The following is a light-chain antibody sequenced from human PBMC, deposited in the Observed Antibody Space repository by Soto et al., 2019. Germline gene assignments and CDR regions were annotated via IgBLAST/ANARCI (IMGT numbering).Light chain of an antibody. CDR1: QSISSY. Sequence: EIVLTQSPATLSLSPGGRATLSCRASQSISSYLAWYQRKPGQAPGLLIYDASNRATGIPARFSGSGSGTDFALTISSLEPEDFAVYYCQQRSNWPITFGQGTRLEIK. V-gene: IGKV3-11*01. CDR2: DAS. CDR3: QQRSNWPIT. J-gene: IGKJ5*01.